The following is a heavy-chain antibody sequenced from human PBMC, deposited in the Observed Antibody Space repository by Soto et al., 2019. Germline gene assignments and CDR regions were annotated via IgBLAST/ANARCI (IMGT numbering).Heavy chain of an antibody. CDR2: IVPIYRTA. CDR1: GGTFSSYR. CDR3: ARDSGAKLSSS. Sequence: SVKVSCKASGGTFSSYRFNWVRQARGQGLGWLGGIVPIYRTADYAQKFQGRVTITADESTRTAYMELSSLKSQDTALYYCARDSGAKLSSSWGQGTLVTVSS. V-gene: IGHV1-69*13. D-gene: IGHD6-13*01. J-gene: IGHJ4*02.